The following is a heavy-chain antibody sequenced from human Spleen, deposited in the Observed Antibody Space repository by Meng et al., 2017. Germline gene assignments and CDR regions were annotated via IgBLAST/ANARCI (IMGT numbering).Heavy chain of an antibody. Sequence: QVQLQGSGPGLVKPSGTLSLTSAVSGGSISNTYWWNWVRQSPGKGLEWIGEIYHSGTTNYNPSLKGRVTISVDRSKNQFSLKLTSVTAADTAVYYCARGPTTMAHDFDYWGQGTLVTVSS. CDR1: GGSISNTYW. CDR2: IYHSGTT. J-gene: IGHJ4*02. D-gene: IGHD4-11*01. V-gene: IGHV4-4*02. CDR3: ARGPTTMAHDFDY.